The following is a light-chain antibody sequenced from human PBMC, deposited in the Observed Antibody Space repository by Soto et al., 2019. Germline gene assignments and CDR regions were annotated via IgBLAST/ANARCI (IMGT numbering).Light chain of an antibody. J-gene: IGLJ1*01. V-gene: IGLV2-14*01. Sequence: QSVLTQPASVSGSPGQSITVSCTGTASDVGGYTSVSWYQHHPGQAPKLIIYEVSNRPSGISNRFSGSKSGNTASLTISGLQAEDDADYYCSSYTISTTYVFGTGTKVTVL. CDR2: EVS. CDR3: SSYTISTTYV. CDR1: ASDVGGYTS.